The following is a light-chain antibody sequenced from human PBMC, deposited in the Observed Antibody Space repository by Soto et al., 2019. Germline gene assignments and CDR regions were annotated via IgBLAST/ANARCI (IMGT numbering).Light chain of an antibody. CDR2: DAS. CDR1: QSVSSTY. V-gene: IGKV3-11*01. Sequence: EIVLTQSPATLSLFPGERATLSCRASQSVSSTYLAWYQRRPGKAPRLLIYDASTRATGIPARFSGSASETEFTLTISSLEPEDFGVYYCQQRSNWPSVTFGGGTKVDIK. CDR3: QQRSNWPSVT. J-gene: IGKJ4*01.